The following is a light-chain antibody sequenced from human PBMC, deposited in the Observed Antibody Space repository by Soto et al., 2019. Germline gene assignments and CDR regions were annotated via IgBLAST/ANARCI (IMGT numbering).Light chain of an antibody. CDR1: SSNIGSND. CDR3: GTWDSSLTVPVI. Sequence: QSVLTQPPSVSAAPGQKVTISFSGSSSNIGSNDVSWYQQFPGTAPKLVIYDNYKRPSGIPDRFSGYKSGTSATLAITGLQTGEEADYYCGTWDSSLTVPVIFGGGTQLTVL. V-gene: IGLV1-51*01. J-gene: IGLJ2*01. CDR2: DNY.